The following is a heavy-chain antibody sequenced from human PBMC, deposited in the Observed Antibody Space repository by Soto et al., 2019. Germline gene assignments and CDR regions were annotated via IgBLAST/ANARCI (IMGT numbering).Heavy chain of an antibody. CDR3: ARPAADCSSTSCYNYYYGMDV. J-gene: IGHJ6*02. CDR2: IYPGDSDT. Sequence: SGESLTISCKGSGYSFTSYWIGWVRQMPGKGLEWMGIIYPGDSDTRYSPSFQGQVTISADKSISTAYLQWSSLKASDTAMYYCARPAADCSSTSCYNYYYGMDVWGQGTTVTVSS. V-gene: IGHV5-51*01. D-gene: IGHD2-2*02. CDR1: GYSFTSYW.